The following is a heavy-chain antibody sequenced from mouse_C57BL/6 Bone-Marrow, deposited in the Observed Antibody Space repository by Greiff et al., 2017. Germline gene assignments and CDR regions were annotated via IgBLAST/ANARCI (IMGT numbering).Heavy chain of an antibody. Sequence: QVQLQQSGAELAKPGASVKLSCKASGYTFTSYWMHWVKQRPGQGLEWIGYINPSSGYTKYTQKFPDKATLTADTSSSTAYMQLSSLTYEDSAVDYCARKYGSAYWYFDVRGTGTTVTVSS. CDR2: INPSSGYT. CDR3: ARKYGSAYWYFDV. D-gene: IGHD1-1*01. J-gene: IGHJ1*03. CDR1: GYTFTSYW. V-gene: IGHV1-7*01.